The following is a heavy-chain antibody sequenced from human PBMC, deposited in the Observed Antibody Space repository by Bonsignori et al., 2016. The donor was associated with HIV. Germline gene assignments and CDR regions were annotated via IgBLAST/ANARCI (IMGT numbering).Heavy chain of an antibody. J-gene: IGHJ6*03. CDR1: GGSITSDFY. D-gene: IGHD3-3*01. Sequence: QMLLQESGPGLVKSSETLSLTCTVSGGSITSDFYWGWIRQPPGKGLEWIGSIHYSGSTYNNPSLKSRVTISVDTSKNQFSLRLSSVTAADTAVYYCARVLFWSGYSGKYYYFYMDVWGKGATVTVSS. CDR2: IHYSGST. CDR3: ARVLFWSGYSGKYYYFYMDV. V-gene: IGHV4-39*07.